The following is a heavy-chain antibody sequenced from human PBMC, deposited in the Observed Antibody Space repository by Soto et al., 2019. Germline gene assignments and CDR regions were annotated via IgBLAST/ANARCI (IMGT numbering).Heavy chain of an antibody. Sequence: GPEVKKPEASVTVSCKTSGYTFTEHGIDWVRQAPGQGHEWVGWVSSYNGNTNYANNLKDRVIITTDASTSTAYMELRGLRSDDTAVYYCAREVEGSYSPADFWGQGTPVTVSS. D-gene: IGHD3-10*01. V-gene: IGHV1-18*01. CDR1: GYTFTEHG. CDR2: VSSYNGNT. CDR3: AREVEGSYSPADF. J-gene: IGHJ4*02.